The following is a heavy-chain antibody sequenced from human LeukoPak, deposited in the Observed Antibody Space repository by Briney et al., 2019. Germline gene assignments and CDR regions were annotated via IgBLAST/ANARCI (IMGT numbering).Heavy chain of an antibody. Sequence: PGGSLRLSCAASGFTFSSYSMNWVRQAPGKGLEWVSSISSSSSYIYYADSVKGRFTISRDNAKNSLYLQMNSLRAEDTAVYYCATLDILTGYYAFDYWGQGTLVTVSS. CDR2: ISSSSSYI. V-gene: IGHV3-21*01. CDR1: GFTFSSYS. CDR3: ATLDILTGYYAFDY. J-gene: IGHJ4*02. D-gene: IGHD3-9*01.